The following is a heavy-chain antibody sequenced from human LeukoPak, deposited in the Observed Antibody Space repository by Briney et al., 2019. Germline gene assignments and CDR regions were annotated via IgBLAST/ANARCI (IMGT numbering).Heavy chain of an antibody. CDR1: GFTLSGYA. D-gene: IGHD3-22*01. J-gene: IGHJ4*02. Sequence: PGGSLRLSCAASGFTLSGYAMHWVRQAPGKGLEWVAVISYDGSNKYYADSVKGRFTISRDNSKNTLYLQMNSLRAEDTAVYYCARDDRTYYYDSSGYYSYEGRDYWGQGTLVTVSS. CDR3: ARDDRTYYYDSSGYYSYEGRDY. V-gene: IGHV3-30*04. CDR2: ISYDGSNK.